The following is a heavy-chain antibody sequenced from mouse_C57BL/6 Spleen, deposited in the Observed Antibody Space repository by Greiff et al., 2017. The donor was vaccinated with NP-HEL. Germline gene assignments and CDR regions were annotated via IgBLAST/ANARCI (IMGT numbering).Heavy chain of an antibody. CDR2: IHPNSGST. Sequence: QVQLQQSGAELVKPGASVKLSCKASGYTFTSYWMHWVKQRPGQGLEWIGMIHPNSGSTNYNEKFKSKATLTVDKSSSTAYMQLSSLTSEDSAVYYCARSIYDYPYFDYWGQGTTLTVSS. D-gene: IGHD2-4*01. CDR3: ARSIYDYPYFDY. J-gene: IGHJ2*01. V-gene: IGHV1-64*01. CDR1: GYTFTSYW.